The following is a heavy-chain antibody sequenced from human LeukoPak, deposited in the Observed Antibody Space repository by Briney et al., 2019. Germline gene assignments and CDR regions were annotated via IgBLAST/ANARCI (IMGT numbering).Heavy chain of an antibody. J-gene: IGHJ4*02. CDR1: GYTFTSYG. Sequence: WASVKVSCKASGYTFTSYGISWVRQAPGQGLEWMGWISAYNGNTNYAQKLQGRVTMTTDTSTSTAYMELRSLRSDDTAVYYCARVLEGEPGDSDPYFDYWGQGTLVTVSS. CDR2: ISAYNGNT. V-gene: IGHV1-18*01. D-gene: IGHD4-17*01. CDR3: ARVLEGEPGDSDPYFDY.